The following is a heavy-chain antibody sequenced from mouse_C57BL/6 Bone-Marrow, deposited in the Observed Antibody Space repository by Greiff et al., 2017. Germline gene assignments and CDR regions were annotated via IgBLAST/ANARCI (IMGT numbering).Heavy chain of an antibody. J-gene: IGHJ3*01. Sequence: VQLQQSGAELVRPGASVKLSCTASGFNIKDDYMHWVKQRPEQGLEWIGWIDPENGDTEYASKFQGKATITADTSSNTAYLQLSSLTSEDTAVYYCTTAAYGYDGVAYWGQEALVTVSA. CDR3: TTAAYGYDGVAY. D-gene: IGHD2-2*01. V-gene: IGHV14-4*01. CDR2: IDPENGDT. CDR1: GFNIKDDY.